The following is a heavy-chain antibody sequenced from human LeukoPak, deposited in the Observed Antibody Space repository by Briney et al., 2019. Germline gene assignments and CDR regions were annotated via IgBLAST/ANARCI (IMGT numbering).Heavy chain of an antibody. J-gene: IGHJ6*03. CDR3: ARVRRYYCYYYLDV. D-gene: IGHD6-25*01. V-gene: IGHV1-69*05. Sequence: ASVKVSCKASGGTFSSYAISWVRQAPGQGLEWMGGIIPIFGTANYAQKFQGRVTITTDESTSTAYTELSSLKSEDTAVYYCARVRRYYCYYYLDVWVKGTTVNVYS. CDR1: GGTFSSYA. CDR2: IIPIFGTA.